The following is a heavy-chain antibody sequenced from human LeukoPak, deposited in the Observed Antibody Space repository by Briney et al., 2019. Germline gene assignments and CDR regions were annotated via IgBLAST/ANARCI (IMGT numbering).Heavy chain of an antibody. CDR2: IYPADADA. CDR1: GSPFTSYW. CDR3: ARRRDLYSGSYYPFDY. D-gene: IGHD1-26*01. J-gene: IGHJ4*02. Sequence: GAPLKISCKGSGSPFTSYWIGWVRQMPGKGLKWMGIIYPADADARYNTSFQGQVTITADKSISTAYLQWSSLKASDTAMYYCARRRDLYSGSYYPFDYWGQGTLVTVSS. V-gene: IGHV5-51*01.